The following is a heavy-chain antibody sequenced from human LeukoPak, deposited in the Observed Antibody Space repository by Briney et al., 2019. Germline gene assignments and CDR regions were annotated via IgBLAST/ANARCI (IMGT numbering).Heavy chain of an antibody. CDR3: ARASQTWEPFDY. V-gene: IGHV3-53*01. J-gene: IGHJ4*02. CDR1: GFTVSSNY. D-gene: IGHD1-26*01. Sequence: PGGSLRLSCAASGFTVSSNYMSWVRQAPGKGLEWVSVIYSGGSTYYADSVKGRFTISRDNSKNTLYLQMNSLRAEDTAVYYCARASQTWEPFDYWGQGTLVTVSS. CDR2: IYSGGST.